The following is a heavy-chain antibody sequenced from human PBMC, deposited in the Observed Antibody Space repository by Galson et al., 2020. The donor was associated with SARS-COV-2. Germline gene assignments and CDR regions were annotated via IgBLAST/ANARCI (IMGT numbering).Heavy chain of an antibody. CDR3: ARDGQTSIGWAFDY. CDR2: IYSDGSDK. J-gene: IGHJ4*02. Sequence: GESLNIFCASSVFTVSSHAMHWVRQAPGKGPEWVAQIYSDGSDKYYGDSVKGRFTIYRDRSKNTVYVQMNNLRADDTAVYYSARDGQTSIGWAFDYWGQGTLVTVSS. V-gene: IGHV3-33*01. CDR1: VFTVSSHA. D-gene: IGHD6-6*01.